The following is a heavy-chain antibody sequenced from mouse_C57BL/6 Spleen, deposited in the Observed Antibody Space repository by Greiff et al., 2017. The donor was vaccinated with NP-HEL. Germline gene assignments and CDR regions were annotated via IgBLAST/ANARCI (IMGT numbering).Heavy chain of an antibody. CDR3: AREDDYAWCAY. J-gene: IGHJ3*01. D-gene: IGHD2-4*01. Sequence: QVQLQQPGAELVRPGSSVKLSCKASGYTFTSYWMHWVKQRPIQGLEWIGNIDPSDSETHYNQKFKDKATLTVDKSSSTAYMQLSSLTSEDSAVYYCAREDDYAWCAYWGQGTLVTVSA. CDR2: IDPSDSET. V-gene: IGHV1-52*01. CDR1: GYTFTSYW.